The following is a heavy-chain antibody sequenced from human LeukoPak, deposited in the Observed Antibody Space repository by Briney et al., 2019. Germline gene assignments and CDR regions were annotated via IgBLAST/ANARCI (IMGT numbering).Heavy chain of an antibody. D-gene: IGHD6-25*01. CDR1: GFTFSSYA. CDR2: ISSSSSII. CDR3: ARDLTSSGYSSGSYYNYYGMDV. V-gene: IGHV3-48*01. J-gene: IGHJ6*02. Sequence: PGGSLRLSCAASGFTFSSYAMSWVRQAPGKGLEWVSYISSSSSIIYYADSVKGRFTISRDNAKNSLYLQMNSLRAEDTAVYYCARDLTSSGYSSGSYYNYYGMDVWGQGTTVTVSS.